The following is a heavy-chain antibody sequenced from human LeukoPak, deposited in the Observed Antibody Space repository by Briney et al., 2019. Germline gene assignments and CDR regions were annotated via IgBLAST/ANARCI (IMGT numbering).Heavy chain of an antibody. V-gene: IGHV5-51*01. CDR3: ARGVRGYYDSSGYPRDFDY. CDR2: IYPGDSDT. Sequence: GKSLKISCKGSGYSFTSYWIGWVRQMPGKGLEWMGIIYPGDSDTRYSPSFQGQVTISADKSISTAYLQWSSLKASDTAMYYCARGVRGYYDSSGYPRDFDYWGQGTLVTVSS. D-gene: IGHD3-22*01. CDR1: GYSFTSYW. J-gene: IGHJ4*02.